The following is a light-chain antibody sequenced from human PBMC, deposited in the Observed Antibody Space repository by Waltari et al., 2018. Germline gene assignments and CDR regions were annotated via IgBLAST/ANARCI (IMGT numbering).Light chain of an antibody. J-gene: IGLJ1*01. CDR1: ALPNQF. CDR2: KDS. CDR3: ESADNSGAYV. Sequence: SYELTQPPSVSVSPGQTVKITCSGDALPNQFAYWFQQKPGQAPVLIIYKDSRRPSGIPERFSGSNSGTTVTLTITGVQAEDEADYYCESADNSGAYVFGGGTKVSVL. V-gene: IGLV3-25*03.